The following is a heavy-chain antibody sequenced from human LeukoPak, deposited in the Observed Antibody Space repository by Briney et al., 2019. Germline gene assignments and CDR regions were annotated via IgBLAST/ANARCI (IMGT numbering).Heavy chain of an antibody. CDR2: ISWNSGSI. CDR1: GFTFSSYW. J-gene: IGHJ4*02. V-gene: IGHV3-9*01. CDR3: AKDLGIAVAGRTIDY. D-gene: IGHD6-19*01. Sequence: PGGSLRLSCAASGFTFSSYWMSWVRQAPGKGLEWVSGISWNSGSIGYADSVKGRFTISRDNAKNSLYLQMNSLRAEDTALYYCAKDLGIAVAGRTIDYWGQGTLVTVSS.